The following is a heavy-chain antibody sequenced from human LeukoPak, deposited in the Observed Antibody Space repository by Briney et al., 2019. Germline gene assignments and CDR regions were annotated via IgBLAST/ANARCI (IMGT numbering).Heavy chain of an antibody. V-gene: IGHV1-2*02. CDR2: INPNSGGT. CDR3: ARVPRGDILTGYFDDAFDI. D-gene: IGHD3-9*01. CDR1: VYTFTGYY. Sequence: ASVTVSCTSSVYTFTGYYMHWVRQAPGQGLEWMGWINPNSGGTNYAQKFQGRVTMTRDTSISTAYMELSRLRSDDTAVYYCARVPRGDILTGYFDDAFDIWGQGTMVTVSS. J-gene: IGHJ3*02.